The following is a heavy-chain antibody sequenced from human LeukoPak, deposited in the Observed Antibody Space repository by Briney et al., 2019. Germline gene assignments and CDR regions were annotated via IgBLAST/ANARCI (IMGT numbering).Heavy chain of an antibody. Sequence: GGSLRLSCAASGFSFSNAWMSWVRQAPGKGLEWAGRIKSKTDGGTTDYAAPVKGRFTISRDDSKSTLYLQMNSLKTEDTAVYYCTTDEGRDGYNWGQGTLVTVSS. V-gene: IGHV3-15*01. CDR1: GFSFSNAW. D-gene: IGHD5-24*01. J-gene: IGHJ4*02. CDR3: TTDEGRDGYN. CDR2: IKSKTDGGTT.